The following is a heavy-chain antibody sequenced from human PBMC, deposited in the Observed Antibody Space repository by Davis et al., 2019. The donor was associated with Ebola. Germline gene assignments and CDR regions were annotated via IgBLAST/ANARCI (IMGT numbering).Heavy chain of an antibody. J-gene: IGHJ5*02. CDR2: ISSSDVMT. Sequence: GESLKISCAASGFTFRNYAMSWVRQAPGKGLEWVSTISSSDVMTYYADSVRGRFTISRDNSKNTLYLQMNSLRAGDTAIYYCAKDGLAHGAWGQGTLVTVSS. CDR1: GFTFRNYA. CDR3: AKDGLAHGA. V-gene: IGHV3-23*01. D-gene: IGHD3/OR15-3a*01.